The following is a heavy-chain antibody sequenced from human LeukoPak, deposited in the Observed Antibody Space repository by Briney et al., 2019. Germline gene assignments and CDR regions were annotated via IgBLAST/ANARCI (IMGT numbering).Heavy chain of an antibody. V-gene: IGHV1-2*02. J-gene: IGHJ4*02. CDR1: GYTFTGYF. D-gene: IGHD6-6*01. CDR3: ARDLESSSSLDY. Sequence: ASVKVSCKASGYTFTGYFMHWVRQAPGQGLEWMGWIHPNSGGTNYAQKFQGRVTMTRDTYISTAYMELSSLRSDDTAVYYCARDLESSSSLDYWGQGTLVTVSS. CDR2: IHPNSGGT.